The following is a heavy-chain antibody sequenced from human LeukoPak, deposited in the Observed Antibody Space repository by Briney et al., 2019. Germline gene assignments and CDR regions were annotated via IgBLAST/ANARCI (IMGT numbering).Heavy chain of an antibody. J-gene: IGHJ6*02. CDR1: GFTFSSYA. CDR3: ARSERYSSGWYGTDYYYGMDV. V-gene: IGHV3-30-3*01. CDR2: ISYDGSNK. Sequence: PGGSLRLSCAASGFTFSSYAMHWVRQAPGKGLEWVAVISYDGSNKYYADSVKGRFTISRDNSKNTLYLQMNSLRAEDTAVYYCARSERYSSGWYGTDYYYGMDVWGQGTTVTVSS. D-gene: IGHD6-19*01.